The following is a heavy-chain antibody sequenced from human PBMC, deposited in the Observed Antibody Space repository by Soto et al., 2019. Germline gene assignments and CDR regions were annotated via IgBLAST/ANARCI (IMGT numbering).Heavy chain of an antibody. J-gene: IGHJ2*01. V-gene: IGHV1-2*02. D-gene: IGHD6-25*01. Sequence: QVHLVQSGAEVKKPGASVTVSCKTSGYTLTDYYMHWVRQAPGQGLEWMAWINPHTGDTGIAERFQGRVTMTRDTSTNTAHMGLTSLTSDDTASYYCAREGGAAPGARREWYLDLWGRVSLVTVSS. CDR3: AREGGAAPGARREWYLDL. CDR1: GYTLTDYY. CDR2: INPHTGDT.